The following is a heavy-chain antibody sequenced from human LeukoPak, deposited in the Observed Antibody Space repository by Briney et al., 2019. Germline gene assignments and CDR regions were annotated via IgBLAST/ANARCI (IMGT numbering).Heavy chain of an antibody. CDR3: ARITYDFWSGYYMPDDP. CDR1: GYTFTNYG. Sequence: ASVKVSCKASGYTFTNYGISWVRQAPGQGLEWMGWISIYNGNTDYAQKLRGRVTMTTDTSTSTAYMELRSLRSDDTAAYYCARITYDFWSGYYMPDDPWGQGTLVTVSS. V-gene: IGHV1-18*01. J-gene: IGHJ5*02. D-gene: IGHD3-3*01. CDR2: ISIYNGNT.